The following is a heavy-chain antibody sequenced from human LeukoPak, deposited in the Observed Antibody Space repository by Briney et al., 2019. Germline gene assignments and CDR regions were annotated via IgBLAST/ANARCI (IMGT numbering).Heavy chain of an antibody. CDR3: ARITYDFWSGYYMPDDP. CDR1: GYTFTNYG. Sequence: ASVKVSCKASGYTFTNYGISWVRQAPGQGLEWMGWISIYNGNTDYAQKLRGRVTMTTDTSTSTAYMELRSLRSDDTAAYYCARITYDFWSGYYMPDDPWGQGTLVTVSS. V-gene: IGHV1-18*01. J-gene: IGHJ5*02. D-gene: IGHD3-3*01. CDR2: ISIYNGNT.